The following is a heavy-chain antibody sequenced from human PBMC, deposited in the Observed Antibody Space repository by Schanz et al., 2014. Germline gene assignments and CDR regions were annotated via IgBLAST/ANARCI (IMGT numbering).Heavy chain of an antibody. J-gene: IGHJ3*02. Sequence: VQLVESGGGWVQPGGSLRLSCTASGFTFSDYWMSWVRQAPGKGPEWVAFINSDGTKRFYADSVKSRFTISRDNSRNTLYLQMNSLRAEDTAVYYCARDGYSVVVISPTESFDIWGQGTMVTVSS. D-gene: IGHD2-21*01. V-gene: IGHV3-33*08. CDR2: INSDGTKR. CDR1: GFTFSDYW. CDR3: ARDGYSVVVISPTESFDI.